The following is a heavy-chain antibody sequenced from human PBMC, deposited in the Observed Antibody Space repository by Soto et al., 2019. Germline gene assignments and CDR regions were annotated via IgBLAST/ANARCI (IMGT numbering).Heavy chain of an antibody. CDR3: ASVGYRNYYYYGMDV. Sequence: PGGSLRLSCAASGFTFSDHYMDWVRQAPGKGLEWVGRTRNKANSYTTEYAASVKGRFTISRDDSKNSLYLQMNSLKTEDTAVYYCASVGYRNYYYYGMDVWGQGTTVTVSS. D-gene: IGHD4-4*01. J-gene: IGHJ6*02. CDR1: GFTFSDHY. V-gene: IGHV3-72*01. CDR2: TRNKANSYTT.